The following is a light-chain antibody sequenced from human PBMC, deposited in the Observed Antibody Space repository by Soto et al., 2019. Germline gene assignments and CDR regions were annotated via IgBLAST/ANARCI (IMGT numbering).Light chain of an antibody. Sequence: QSALTQPASVSGSPGQSITISCTGTSSDVGGYNYVSWYQQHPGKAPKLMIYDVSNRPSGVSNRFSGYKSGNAASLTIAGLHAEDEAYYYWTSDTSSSTLGVFGGGTKLTVL. CDR1: SSDVGGYNY. J-gene: IGLJ2*01. V-gene: IGLV2-14*01. CDR3: TSDTSSSTLGV. CDR2: DVS.